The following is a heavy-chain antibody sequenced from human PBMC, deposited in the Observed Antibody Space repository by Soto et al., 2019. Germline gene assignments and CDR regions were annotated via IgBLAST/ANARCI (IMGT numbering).Heavy chain of an antibody. V-gene: IGHV3-74*01. D-gene: IGHD1-1*01. CDR1: GFTFSSYW. J-gene: IGHJ6*03. Sequence: EVQLVESGGGLVQPGGSLRLSCAASGFTFSSYWMHWVHQAPGEGLIWVSRINSDGSRTTYADSVKGRFTISRDNAKNTVYLQMNSLSAEDTAVYYCARIGTGYYYMDVWGKGTTVTVSS. CDR3: ARIGTGYYYMDV. CDR2: INSDGSRT.